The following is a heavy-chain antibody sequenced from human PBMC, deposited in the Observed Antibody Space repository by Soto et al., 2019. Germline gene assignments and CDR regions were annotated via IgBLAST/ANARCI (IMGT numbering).Heavy chain of an antibody. V-gene: IGHV1-69*06. CDR2: TVPILATT. J-gene: IGHJ4*02. D-gene: IGHD2-21*01. CDR3: TGAGMATIPYFDY. Sequence: QVQVVQSGAQVKKPGSSVKVSCKASGGTSSSYSISWVRQAPGQGLEWLGGTVPILATTNYAQRFQGRVKITADKSTRTVYMELTSLRSEDAAIYYGTGAGMATIPYFDYWGQGTLVTVSS. CDR1: GGTSSSYS.